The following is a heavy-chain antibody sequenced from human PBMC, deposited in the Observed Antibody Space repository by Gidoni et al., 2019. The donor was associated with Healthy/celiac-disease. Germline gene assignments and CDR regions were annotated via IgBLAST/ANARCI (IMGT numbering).Heavy chain of an antibody. Sequence: QLQLQESGPGLVKPSQTLSLTCTVSAGSISSGGYYCSWIRQHPGKGMEWIGYIYYSGSTYYNPSLKSRVTISVDTSKNQFSLKLSSVTAADTAVYYCASLAYCGGDCYSGSDYWGQGTLVTVSS. D-gene: IGHD2-21*02. CDR3: ASLAYCGGDCYSGSDY. CDR2: IYYSGST. V-gene: IGHV4-31*03. J-gene: IGHJ4*02. CDR1: AGSISSGGYY.